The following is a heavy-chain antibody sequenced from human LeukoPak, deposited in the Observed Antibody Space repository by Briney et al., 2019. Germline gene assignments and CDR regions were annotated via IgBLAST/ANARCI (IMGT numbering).Heavy chain of an antibody. D-gene: IGHD6-13*01. J-gene: IGHJ4*02. CDR1: GFTFSSYA. V-gene: IGHV3-23*01. CDR2: ISGSGGST. Sequence: GGSLRLSCAASGFTFSSYAMSWVRQAPGKGLEWVSAISGSGGSTYYADSVKGRFTISRDNSKDTLYLQMNSLRAEDTAVYYCAKARYSSSWTGGYFDYWGQGTLVTVSS. CDR3: AKARYSSSWTGGYFDY.